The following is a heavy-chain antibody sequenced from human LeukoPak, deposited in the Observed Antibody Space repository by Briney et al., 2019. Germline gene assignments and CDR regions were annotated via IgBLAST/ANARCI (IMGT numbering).Heavy chain of an antibody. CDR1: GFTFSDYD. Sequence: GRSLRLSCAASGFTFSDYDMHWVRQAPGKGLEWVAVISYDGSSEYYTDSVKGRFTISRDNSKNTLYLQMNSLRAEDTAVYYCAREGPITMIVVVTYDAFDIWGQGTMVTVSS. V-gene: IGHV3-30-3*01. CDR2: ISYDGSSE. D-gene: IGHD3-22*01. J-gene: IGHJ3*02. CDR3: AREGPITMIVVVTYDAFDI.